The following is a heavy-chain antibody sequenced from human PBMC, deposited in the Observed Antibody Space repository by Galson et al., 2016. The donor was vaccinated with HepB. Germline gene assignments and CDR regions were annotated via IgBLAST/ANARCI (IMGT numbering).Heavy chain of an antibody. D-gene: IGHD1-26*01. V-gene: IGHV7-4-1*02. CDR1: GYTFSNYG. J-gene: IGHJ5*02. CDR2: INTSTGKA. Sequence: SVKVSCKASGYTFSNYGINWVRQAPGQGLEWMGWINTSTGKATYAQDFTGRFVFSLDTSVHTAYLQISSLEAEDTAVYYCAKELLLASFWFDPWGQGTLVTVSS. CDR3: AKELLLASFWFDP.